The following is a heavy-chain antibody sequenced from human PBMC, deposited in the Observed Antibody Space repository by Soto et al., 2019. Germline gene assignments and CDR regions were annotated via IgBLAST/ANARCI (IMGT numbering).Heavy chain of an antibody. Sequence: QLQLQESGPGLVKPSETLSLTCTVSGGSISSSSYYWGWIRQPPGKGLEWIGSIYYSGSTYYNPSLKSRVTISVDTSKNQFSLKLSSVTAADTAVYYCARNYDFWSGLDHWGQGTLVTVSS. D-gene: IGHD3-3*01. J-gene: IGHJ4*02. V-gene: IGHV4-39*01. CDR2: IYYSGST. CDR1: GGSISSSSYY. CDR3: ARNYDFWSGLDH.